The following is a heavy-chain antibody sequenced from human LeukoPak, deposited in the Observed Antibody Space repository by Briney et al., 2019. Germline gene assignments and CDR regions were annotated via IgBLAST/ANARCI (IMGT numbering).Heavy chain of an antibody. J-gene: IGHJ4*02. CDR2: IYHSGST. CDR3: ARVFDYGYYFDY. Sequence: KPSETLSLTCTVSGYSISSGYYWGWVRQPPGKGLEWIGSIYHSGSTYYNPSLKSRVTISVDTSKNQFSLKLSSVTAADTAVYYCARVFDYGYYFDYWGQGTLVTVSS. D-gene: IGHD4-17*01. CDR1: GYSISSGYY. V-gene: IGHV4-38-2*02.